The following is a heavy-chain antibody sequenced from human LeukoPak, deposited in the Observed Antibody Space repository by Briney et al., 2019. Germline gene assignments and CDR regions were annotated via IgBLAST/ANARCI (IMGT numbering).Heavy chain of an antibody. Sequence: GGSLRLSCVASGFSFSRSAMHWVRQAPGKGLEWVTILSNDGSYTYYADSVKGRFTVPRDSSKNTLFLEMDSLRPEDTATYFCARDRKSGGGTALEDWGQGTLVTVSS. CDR3: ARDRKSGGGTALED. D-gene: IGHD2-15*01. V-gene: IGHV3-30*04. J-gene: IGHJ4*02. CDR2: LSNDGSYT. CDR1: GFSFSRSA.